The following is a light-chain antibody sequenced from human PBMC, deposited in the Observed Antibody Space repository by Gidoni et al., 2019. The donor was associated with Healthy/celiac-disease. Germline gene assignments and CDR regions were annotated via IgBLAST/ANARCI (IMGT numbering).Light chain of an antibody. V-gene: IGKV1-39*01. Sequence: DIQMTQSPSSLSASVGDRGTITCRARQSISSYLNWYQQKPGKAPKLLIYAASSLQSGVPSRFSGSGSGTDFTLTISSLQPEDFATYYCQQSYSTPPTFGGGTKVEIK. CDR1: QSISSY. CDR2: AAS. CDR3: QQSYSTPPT. J-gene: IGKJ4*01.